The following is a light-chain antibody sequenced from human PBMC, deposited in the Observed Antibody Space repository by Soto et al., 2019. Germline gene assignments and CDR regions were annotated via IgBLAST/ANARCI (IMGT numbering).Light chain of an antibody. J-gene: IGKJ3*01. CDR1: QSVRGNY. CDR2: GPS. Sequence: EVVLTQSPGTLSLSPGESATLSCRASQSVRGNYFAWYQQRPGQAPRLLVYGPSVRDAGIPDRFRGSGSRTDFNLTINTVEPEDFAVYYCHQFGMSPFTFGPGTTLDIK. CDR3: HQFGMSPFT. V-gene: IGKV3-20*01.